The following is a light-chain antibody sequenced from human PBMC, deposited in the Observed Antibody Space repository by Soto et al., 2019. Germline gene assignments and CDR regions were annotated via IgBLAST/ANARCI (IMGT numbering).Light chain of an antibody. J-gene: IGKJ1*01. V-gene: IGKV1-5*03. CDR2: KAS. CDR3: QQYNNYWT. Sequence: DIQMTQSPSTLSASVGDRVTITCRASQSISYWLAWYQQKPGKAPNLLIYKASTVESGVPSRFSGSGSGTEFTLTISSLQTDACATYYSQQYNNYWTFGQGTKVEIK. CDR1: QSISYW.